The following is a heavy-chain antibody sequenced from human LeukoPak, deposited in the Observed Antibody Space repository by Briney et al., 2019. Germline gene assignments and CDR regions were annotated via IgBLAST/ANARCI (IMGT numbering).Heavy chain of an antibody. CDR2: INPNSGGT. CDR1: GYTFTGYY. Sequence: ASVKVSCKASGYTFTGYYMHWVRQAPGQGLEWMGWINPNSGGTNYAQKFQGRVTMTRDTSISTAYMELSRLRSDDTAVYYCARKGDTVATIWSGNWFDPWGQGTLVTVSS. D-gene: IGHD5-12*01. J-gene: IGHJ5*02. CDR3: ARKGDTVATIWSGNWFDP. V-gene: IGHV1-2*02.